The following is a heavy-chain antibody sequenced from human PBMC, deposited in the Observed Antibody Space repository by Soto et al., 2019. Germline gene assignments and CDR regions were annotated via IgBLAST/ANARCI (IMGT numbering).Heavy chain of an antibody. CDR1: GYSFSSYW. CDR3: VRVNSPSLPPWFDP. CDR2: IYPGDSDT. Sequence: GESLKISCKGSGYSFSSYWIGWVLQMPGKGLEWMGIIYPGDSDTRYSPSFQGQVTISADKSISTAYLQWTSLKASDTAIYYCVRVNSPSLPPWFDPWGQGTQVTVSS. J-gene: IGHJ5*02. V-gene: IGHV5-51*01. D-gene: IGHD4-4*01.